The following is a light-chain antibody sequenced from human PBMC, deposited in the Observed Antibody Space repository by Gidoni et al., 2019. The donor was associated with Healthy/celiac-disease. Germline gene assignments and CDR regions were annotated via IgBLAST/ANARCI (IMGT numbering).Light chain of an antibody. CDR1: QGISSD. CDR3: QQPNSYPVIT. Sequence: DIQLTQSPSFLSASEGDRVTITCRASQGISSDLAWYQQTPGKAPKLLIYAASTLQSGVPSRFSGSGSGTEFTLTISSLQPEDFATYYCQQPNSYPVITFGQTTQLEIK. J-gene: IGKJ5*01. CDR2: AAS. V-gene: IGKV1-9*01.